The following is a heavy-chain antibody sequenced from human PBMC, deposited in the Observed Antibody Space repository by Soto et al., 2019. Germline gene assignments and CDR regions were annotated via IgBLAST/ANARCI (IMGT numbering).Heavy chain of an antibody. CDR1: GFTFSSYA. J-gene: IGHJ2*01. Sequence: EVQLLESGGGLVQPGGSLSLSCAASGFTFSSYAMSWVRQTPGKGLEWVAGISGSGGATYYADAVKGRLTISRDNSNNTLYLQMNSLRPEDTAVYYCAKDLGSPGRSHYPCWYX. V-gene: IGHV3-23*01. CDR3: AKDLGSPGRSHYPCWYX. CDR2: ISGSGGAT. D-gene: IGHD3-10*01.